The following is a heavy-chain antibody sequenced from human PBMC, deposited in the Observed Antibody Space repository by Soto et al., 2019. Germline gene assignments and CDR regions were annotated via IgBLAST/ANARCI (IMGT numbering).Heavy chain of an antibody. Sequence: EVQLLESGGGLVQPGGSLRLSCAASGFTFSTYGMTWVRQAPGKGLEWVSTISGSGGSTYYADSVKGRFTNSRDHSKNTLYLQMNSLRVEDAAVYYCANVWTLNIWGQGTMVTVSS. CDR3: ANVWTLNI. CDR2: ISGSGGST. V-gene: IGHV3-23*01. J-gene: IGHJ3*02. D-gene: IGHD3-16*01. CDR1: GFTFSTYG.